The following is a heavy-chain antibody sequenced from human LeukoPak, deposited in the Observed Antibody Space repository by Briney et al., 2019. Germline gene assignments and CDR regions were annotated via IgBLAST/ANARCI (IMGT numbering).Heavy chain of an antibody. J-gene: IGHJ1*01. CDR2: ISGSGGST. D-gene: IGHD2-2*01. CDR3: TKGPAAIGYFQD. Sequence: GGSLRLSCAASGFTFGSYAMSWVRQAPGKGLEWVSGISGSGGSTYYVDSVRGRFTISRDNSKNTVSLQMSSLRVGDTAIYYCTKGPAAIGYFQDWGQGTLVTVSS. V-gene: IGHV3-23*01. CDR1: GFTFGSYA.